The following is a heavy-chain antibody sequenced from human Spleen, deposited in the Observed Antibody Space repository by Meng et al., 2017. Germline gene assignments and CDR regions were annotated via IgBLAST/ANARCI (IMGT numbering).Heavy chain of an antibody. D-gene: IGHD3-22*01. J-gene: IGHJ4*02. Sequence: GSLRLSCTVSNSSISSAYYWGWIRQPPGRGLEWIGSIYHSGSTYYNPSLKSRVTISVDTTKNQFSLKLTSVTAADTTVSYCARCGYQTYDSRGYSAYWGQGTLVTVSS. CDR2: IYHSGST. CDR3: ARCGYQTYDSRGYSAY. V-gene: IGHV4-38-2*02. CDR1: NSSISSAYY.